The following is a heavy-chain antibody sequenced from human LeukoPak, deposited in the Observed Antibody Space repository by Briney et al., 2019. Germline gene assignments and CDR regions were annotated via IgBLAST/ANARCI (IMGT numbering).Heavy chain of an antibody. D-gene: IGHD4-23*01. CDR2: INSDGTST. J-gene: IGHJ3*01. Sequence: GGSLRLSCAASGFTFSNYWVHWVRHAAGKGLLWVSRINSDGTSTSHADFVEGRFSISRDNAKNTVSLQMNSLRAEDTAVYYCVTLTTAVSEHAFGLWGQGTVVTVSS. CDR1: GFTFSNYW. CDR3: VTLTTAVSEHAFGL. V-gene: IGHV3-74*01.